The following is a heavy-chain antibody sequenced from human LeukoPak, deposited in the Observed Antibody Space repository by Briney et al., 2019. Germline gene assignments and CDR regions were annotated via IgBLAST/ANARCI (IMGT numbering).Heavy chain of an antibody. CDR1: GGSISSGGYY. J-gene: IGHJ4*02. Sequence: PSETLSLTCTVSGGSISSGGYYWSWIRQPPGKGLEWIGYIYHSGSTYYNPSLKSRVTISVDRSKNQFSLKLSSVTAADTAVYYCARAPTGLFGHWGQGTLVTVSS. CDR3: ARAPTGLFGH. D-gene: IGHD3-9*01. V-gene: IGHV4-30-2*01. CDR2: IYHSGST.